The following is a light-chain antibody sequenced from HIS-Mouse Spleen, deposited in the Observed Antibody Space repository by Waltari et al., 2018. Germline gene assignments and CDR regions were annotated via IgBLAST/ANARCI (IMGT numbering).Light chain of an antibody. V-gene: IGLV3-21*02. J-gene: IGLJ1*01. CDR1: NIGSKS. CDR3: QVWDSSSDHRV. CDR2: DDS. Sequence: SYVLTQPPSVSVAPGQTARITCGGNNIGSKSVHWYQQKPGQAPVLVVYDDSDRPSGVPARFSGSNSGNTAPLTISRVEAGDEADYYCQVWDSSSDHRVFGTGTKVTVL.